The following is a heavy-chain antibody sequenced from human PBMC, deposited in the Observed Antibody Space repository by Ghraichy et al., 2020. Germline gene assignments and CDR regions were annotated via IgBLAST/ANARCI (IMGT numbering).Heavy chain of an antibody. V-gene: IGHV3-74*01. CDR2: INSDGSER. Sequence: LSLTCAASGFSFSSYWMHWVRQAPGKGLVWVSRINSDGSERNYADSVKGRFTISRDNAKNTLHLQMNSLKVEDTAVYYCARRGWYCSGGNCYGEFDSWGQGTLVTVSS. J-gene: IGHJ4*02. D-gene: IGHD2-15*01. CDR3: ARRGWYCSGGNCYGEFDS. CDR1: GFSFSSYW.